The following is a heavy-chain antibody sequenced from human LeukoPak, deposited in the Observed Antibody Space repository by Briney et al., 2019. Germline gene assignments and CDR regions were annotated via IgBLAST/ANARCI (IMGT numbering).Heavy chain of an antibody. Sequence: PGGSLRLSCAASGFTFSSYAMSWVRQAPGNGLEWVSAISGSGGSTYYADSVKGRFTISRDNAKNSLYLQMNSLRDEDTAVYYCARRSGSYWDWGQGTLVTVSS. J-gene: IGHJ4*02. CDR3: ARRSGSYWD. V-gene: IGHV3-23*01. CDR2: ISGSGGST. D-gene: IGHD1-26*01. CDR1: GFTFSSYA.